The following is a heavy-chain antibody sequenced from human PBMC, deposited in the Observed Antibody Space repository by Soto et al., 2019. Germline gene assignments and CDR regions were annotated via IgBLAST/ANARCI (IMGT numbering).Heavy chain of an antibody. Sequence: QVQLVESGGGLVKPGGSLRLSCAASGFTFSDYYMSWIRQAPGKGLEWVSYISSSSSYTNYADSVKGRFTISRDNAKNSLYLQMNSLRAEDTAVYYCARDRGPLRYYGMDVWGQGTTVTVSS. V-gene: IGHV3-11*06. CDR3: ARDRGPLRYYGMDV. CDR1: GFTFSDYY. CDR2: ISSSSSYT. D-gene: IGHD4-17*01. J-gene: IGHJ6*02.